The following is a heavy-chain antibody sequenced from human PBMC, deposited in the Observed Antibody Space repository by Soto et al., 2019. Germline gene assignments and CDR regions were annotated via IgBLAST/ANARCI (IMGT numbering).Heavy chain of an antibody. CDR1: GGTVASSHW. V-gene: IGHV4-4*02. J-gene: IGHJ5*02. CDR2: VYHTGDT. Sequence: SETLSLTCGVSGGTVASSHWRSWVRQSPGRGLEWIGNVYHTGDTNFNPSLQSRVTFSVDKSNNQFSLRLTSVTAADTAVYFCAREIVTAGGNNYFDPWGPGTLVTVSS. CDR3: AREIVTAGGNNYFDP. D-gene: IGHD2-21*02.